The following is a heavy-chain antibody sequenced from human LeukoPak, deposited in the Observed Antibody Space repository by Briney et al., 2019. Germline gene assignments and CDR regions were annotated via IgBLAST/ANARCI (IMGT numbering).Heavy chain of an antibody. D-gene: IGHD3-10*01. Sequence: SETLSLTCAVYGGFFSGYYWSWIRQPPGKGLEWIGEINRGGTTNYNPSLKSRVTISVDTSKNQFSLKLSSVTAADTAVYYCGRGYGSGSYYSYWGQGTLVTISS. CDR3: GRGYGSGSYYSY. V-gene: IGHV4-34*01. CDR1: GGFFSGYY. CDR2: INRGGTT. J-gene: IGHJ4*02.